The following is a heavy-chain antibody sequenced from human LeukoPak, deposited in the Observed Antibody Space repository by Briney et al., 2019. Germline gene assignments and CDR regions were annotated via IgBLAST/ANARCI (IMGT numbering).Heavy chain of an antibody. CDR1: GLNFNNHA. V-gene: IGHV3-30*04. J-gene: IGHJ4*02. CDR3: AREAEFSSSPTFDS. Sequence: GRSLRLSCAASGLNFNNHALHWVRQAPGKGLEWVTLISYDGTKKYYADSVKGRFTVSRDKSSNTVQLQMNSLRPEDTGLYYCAREAEFSSSPTFDSRGQGVLVTVSS. CDR2: ISYDGTKK. D-gene: IGHD6-6*01.